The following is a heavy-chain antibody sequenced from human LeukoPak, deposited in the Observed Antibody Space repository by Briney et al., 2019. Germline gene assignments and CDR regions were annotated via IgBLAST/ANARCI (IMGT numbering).Heavy chain of an antibody. V-gene: IGHV3-11*03. D-gene: IGHD3-22*01. CDR2: ISGSSIYT. CDR1: GFTFSDYH. CDR3: VRYISGYYSDY. Sequence: PGGSLRLSCAASGFTFSDYHMTWIRQAPGKGLEWVSYISGSSIYTRYADSVKGRFTISRDNAKNSLYLQMNSLRAEDTALYYCVRYISGYYSDYWGQGTLVTVSS. J-gene: IGHJ4*02.